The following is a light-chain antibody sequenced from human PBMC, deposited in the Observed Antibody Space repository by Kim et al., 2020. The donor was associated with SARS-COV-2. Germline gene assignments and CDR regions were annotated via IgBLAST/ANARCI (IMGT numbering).Light chain of an antibody. V-gene: IGLV1-44*01. CDR2: GSS. Sequence: QSALTQEDSVSGTVGQQVTLSCSGNSNNVGRHSVGWYQQIFHGVPKSVMFGSSLPSGIPDHFSGSKSGTTASLGFSGLLPEDEAACYCSTWDCSLTVNWVFGGGTQLTVL. J-gene: IGLJ3*02. CDR1: SNNVGRHS. CDR3: STWDCSLTVNWV.